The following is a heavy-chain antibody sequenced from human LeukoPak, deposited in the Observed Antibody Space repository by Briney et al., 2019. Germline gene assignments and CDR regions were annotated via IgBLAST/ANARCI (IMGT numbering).Heavy chain of an antibody. D-gene: IGHD6-19*01. Sequence: GASVKVSCKAPGYTFTSYGINWVRQAPGQGLEWMGWISAYDGNTKYAQKVQGRVTMTTDTSTNTAYMELRSLRPDDTAIYYCARDLSSYSSGWYVSLVWGQGTLVTVSS. CDR2: ISAYDGNT. CDR1: GYTFTSYG. CDR3: ARDLSSYSSGWYVSLV. V-gene: IGHV1-18*01. J-gene: IGHJ4*02.